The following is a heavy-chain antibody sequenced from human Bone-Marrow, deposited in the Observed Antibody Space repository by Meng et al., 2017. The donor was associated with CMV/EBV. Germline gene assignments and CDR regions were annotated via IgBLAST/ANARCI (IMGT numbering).Heavy chain of an antibody. J-gene: IGHJ4*02. CDR2: IYYSGST. CDR1: GGSISSYY. D-gene: IGHD3-10*01. CDR3: ARWASGSRHFDY. Sequence: GSLRLSCTVSGGSISSYYWSWIRQPPGKGLEWIGYIYYSGSTIYNPSLKSRVTISLHTSKSQFSLSLSSVTAADTAVYYCARWASGSRHFDYWGQGTLVTVSS. V-gene: IGHV4-59*01.